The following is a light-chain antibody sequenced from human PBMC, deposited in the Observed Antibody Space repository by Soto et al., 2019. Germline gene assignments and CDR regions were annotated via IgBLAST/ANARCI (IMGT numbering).Light chain of an antibody. CDR1: QTVTTD. V-gene: IGKV3-15*01. CDR3: QQYNNLPRT. Sequence: EIVLTQSPCTLSVSPGERATLSCRASQTVTTDLAWYQQKPGQAPRLVIHGASTRATDFPARFSGSGSGTEFTLTISSLQSEDIAVYYCQQYNNLPRTFGQGTKVDIK. CDR2: GAS. J-gene: IGKJ1*01.